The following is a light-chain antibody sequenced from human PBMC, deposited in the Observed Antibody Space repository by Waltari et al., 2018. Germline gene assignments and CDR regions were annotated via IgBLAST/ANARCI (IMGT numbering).Light chain of an antibody. J-gene: IGKJ4*01. Sequence: DIQMTQSPSSLSASLGDRVTITCRASQNINYYLNWYQQKPGKAPKLLIFGASSLQSAVPSRFSGSGSGTDFTLTISSLQPEDSATYYCQQSYRLPRTFGGGTKVEIK. CDR1: QNINYY. CDR3: QQSYRLPRT. CDR2: GAS. V-gene: IGKV1-39*01.